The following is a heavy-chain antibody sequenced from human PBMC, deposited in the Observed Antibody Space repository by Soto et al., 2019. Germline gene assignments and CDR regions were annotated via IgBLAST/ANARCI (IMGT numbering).Heavy chain of an antibody. Sequence: GGSLRLSCAASGFTFSNAWMNWVRQAPGKGLEWVGRIKSKTDGGTTDYAAPVKGRFTISRDDSKNTLYLQMNSLKTEDTAVYYCTTGAASGWYGYYYYYGMDVWGQGTTVTVSS. CDR1: GFTFSNAW. CDR2: IKSKTDGGTT. V-gene: IGHV3-15*07. D-gene: IGHD6-19*01. J-gene: IGHJ6*02. CDR3: TTGAASGWYGYYYYYGMDV.